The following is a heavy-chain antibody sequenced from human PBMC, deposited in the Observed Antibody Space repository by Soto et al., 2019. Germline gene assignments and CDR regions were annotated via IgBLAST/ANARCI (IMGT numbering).Heavy chain of an antibody. D-gene: IGHD2-8*01. V-gene: IGHV1-18*04. CDR1: GYTFTSYG. Sequence: AAVKVSCKASGYTFTSYGISWVRQAPGQGLEWMGWISAYNGNTNYAQKHQGRVTMTTDTSTSTAYMELRSLRSDDTAVYYCATVGPLGERYCTNSACYSTGSFDPWGQGTLVTVSS. CDR2: ISAYNGNT. J-gene: IGHJ5*02. CDR3: ATVGPLGERYCTNSACYSTGSFDP.